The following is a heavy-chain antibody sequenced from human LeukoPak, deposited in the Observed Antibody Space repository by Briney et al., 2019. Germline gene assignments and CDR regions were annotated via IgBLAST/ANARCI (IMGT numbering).Heavy chain of an antibody. D-gene: IGHD1-26*01. J-gene: IGHJ3*02. CDR3: ARGSAPPRGFFDI. CDR1: GGSISSSSYY. CDR2: IYYSGST. Sequence: SETLSLTCTVSGGSISSSSYYWGWIRQPPGKGLEWIGSIYYSGSTYYNPSLKSRVTVSVDTSKNQFSLKLSSVTAADTAVYYCARGSAPPRGFFDIWGQGTMVTVSS. V-gene: IGHV4-39*01.